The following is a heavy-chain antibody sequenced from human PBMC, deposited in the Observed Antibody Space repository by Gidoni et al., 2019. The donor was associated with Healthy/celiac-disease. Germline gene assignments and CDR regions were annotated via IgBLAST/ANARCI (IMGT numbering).Heavy chain of an antibody. Sequence: EVQLVESGGGLVQLGRSLRLSCAASGFTFEAYAMHWVRQAPGKGLECVLGSSGNSGSIGYADSVKGRFTISRDNAKNSLYLQMNSLRAEDTALYYCAKGGLLRFGEVLLDNWFDPWGQGTLVTVSS. CDR1: GFTFEAYA. CDR3: AKGGLLRFGEVLLDNWFDP. D-gene: IGHD3-10*01. CDR2: SSGNSGSI. J-gene: IGHJ5*02. V-gene: IGHV3-9*01.